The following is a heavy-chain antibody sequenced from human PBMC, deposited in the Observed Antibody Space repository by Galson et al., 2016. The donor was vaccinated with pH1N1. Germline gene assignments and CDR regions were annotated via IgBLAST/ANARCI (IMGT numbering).Heavy chain of an antibody. CDR2: ISRMFGAP. Sequence: SVKVSCKASGGTFTIYAINWVRQAPGQGLEWMGGISRMFGAPNYAHHFQGRVTITSDDSTSTAYVELRSLRSEDTAVYFCARGGSYYDYWGQGTLVTVYS. D-gene: IGHD1-26*01. CDR1: GGTFTIYA. V-gene: IGHV1-69*13. J-gene: IGHJ4*02. CDR3: ARGGSYYDY.